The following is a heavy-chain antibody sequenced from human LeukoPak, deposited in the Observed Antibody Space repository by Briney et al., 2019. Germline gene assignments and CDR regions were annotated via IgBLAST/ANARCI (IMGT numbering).Heavy chain of an antibody. CDR1: GFTFSSYW. D-gene: IGHD2-2*02. V-gene: IGHV3-7*01. CDR3: ARDGGIFCSSTSCYTSDWFDP. J-gene: IGHJ5*02. CDR2: IKQDGSEK. Sequence: LPGGSLRLSCAASGFTFSSYWMSWVRQAPGKGLEWVANIKQDGSEKYYVDSVKGRFTISRDNAKNSLYLQMNGLRAEDTAVYYCARDGGIFCSSTSCYTSDWFDPWGQGTLVTVSS.